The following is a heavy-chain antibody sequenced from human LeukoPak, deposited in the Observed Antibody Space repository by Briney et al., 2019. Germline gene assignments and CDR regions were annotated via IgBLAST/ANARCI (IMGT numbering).Heavy chain of an antibody. V-gene: IGHV3-23*01. J-gene: IGHJ5*02. Sequence: GGSLRLSCAASGFTFSSYAMSWIRQAPGKGLEWVSAISGSGGSTYYADSVKGRFTISRDNSKNTLYLQMNSLRAEDTAVYYCAKDTLAVAGLPSARFDRWGQGTLVTVYS. CDR2: ISGSGGST. D-gene: IGHD6-19*01. CDR1: GFTFSSYA. CDR3: AKDTLAVAGLPSARFDR.